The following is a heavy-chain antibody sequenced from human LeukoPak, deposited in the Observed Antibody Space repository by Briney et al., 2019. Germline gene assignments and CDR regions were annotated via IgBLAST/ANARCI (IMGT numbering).Heavy chain of an antibody. CDR2: INHSGST. J-gene: IGHJ4*02. CDR1: GGSFSCYY. Sequence: SEPLSLTCAVYGGSFSCYYWSWIRPPPGKGLEWIGEINHSGSTNYNPSLKSRVTISVDTSKNQFSLKLSSVTAADTAVYYCASSYYYDTSGYPYWGQGTLVTVSS. CDR3: ASSYYYDTSGYPY. V-gene: IGHV4-34*01. D-gene: IGHD3-22*01.